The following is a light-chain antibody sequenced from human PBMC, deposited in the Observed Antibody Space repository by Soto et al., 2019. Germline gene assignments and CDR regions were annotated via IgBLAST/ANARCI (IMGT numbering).Light chain of an antibody. Sequence: QSVLTQPASVSGSPGQSITISCTGTSSDVGSYNLVSWYQQHPDKAPQLIIFEATQRPSGVSSRFSGSKSGNTASLTISGFQAEDEADYYCCSYAGSSTLYVFGTGTKVTVL. CDR2: EAT. CDR3: CSYAGSSTLYV. CDR1: SSDVGSYNL. V-gene: IGLV2-23*01. J-gene: IGLJ1*01.